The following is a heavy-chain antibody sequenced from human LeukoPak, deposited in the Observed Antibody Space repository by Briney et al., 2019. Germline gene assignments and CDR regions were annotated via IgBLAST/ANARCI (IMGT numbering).Heavy chain of an antibody. CDR3: AKGEYSRTSYYHYYMDV. CDR1: SVSISSHD. J-gene: IGHJ6*03. CDR2: SHSSGDT. Sequence: SETLSLTCSVSSVSISSHDWSWVRQSPGKGLEWIGYSHSSGDTSYSPSLKSRATISLDTSKNQFSLRLSSVTAADTAVYFCAKGEYSRTSYYHYYMDVWGKGTTVTVSS. D-gene: IGHD6-6*01. V-gene: IGHV4-59*11.